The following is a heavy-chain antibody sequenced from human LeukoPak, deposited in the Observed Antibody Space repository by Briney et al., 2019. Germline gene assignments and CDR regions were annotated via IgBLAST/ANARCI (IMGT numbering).Heavy chain of an antibody. CDR3: AKSLYRTASPLNDAFDI. V-gene: IGHV3-23*01. CDR2: ISGSGGST. CDR1: GFTFSSYA. D-gene: IGHD3-16*02. J-gene: IGHJ3*02. Sequence: PGGSLRLSCAASGFTFSSYAMSWVRQAPGKGLEWVSAISGSGGSTYYADSVKGRFTISRDNSKNTLYLQMNSLRAEDTAVYYCAKSLYRTASPLNDAFDIWGQGTMVTVSS.